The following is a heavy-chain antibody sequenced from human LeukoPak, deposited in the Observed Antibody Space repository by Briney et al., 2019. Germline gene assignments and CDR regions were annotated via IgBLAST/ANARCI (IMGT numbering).Heavy chain of an antibody. J-gene: IGHJ4*02. CDR2: INPNSGGT. CDR1: GYTFTGYY. D-gene: IGHD6-13*01. Sequence: ASVKVSCKASGYTFTGYYMHWARQAPGQGLEWMGWINPNSGGTNYAQKFQGRVTMTRDTSISTAYMELSRLRSDDTAVYYCARSDSSSLIYYFDYWGQGTLVTVSS. CDR3: ARSDSSSLIYYFDY. V-gene: IGHV1-2*02.